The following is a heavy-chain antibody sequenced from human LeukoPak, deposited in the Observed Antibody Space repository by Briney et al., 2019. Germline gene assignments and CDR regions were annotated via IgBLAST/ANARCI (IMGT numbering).Heavy chain of an antibody. Sequence: SVKVSCKASGYTFTSYGISWVRQAPGQGLEWMGGIIPIFGTANYAQKFQGRVTITADKSTSTAYMELSSLRSEDTAVYYCARDREVYAFDIWGQGTMVTVSS. CDR2: IIPIFGTA. D-gene: IGHD5-24*01. V-gene: IGHV1-69*06. CDR1: GYTFTSYG. CDR3: ARDREVYAFDI. J-gene: IGHJ3*02.